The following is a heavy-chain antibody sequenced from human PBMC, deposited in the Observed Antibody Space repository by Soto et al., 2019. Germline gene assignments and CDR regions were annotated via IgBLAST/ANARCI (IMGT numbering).Heavy chain of an antibody. CDR3: ARGGYCSGGSCYSYTYYYMDL. CDR2: INAGNGNT. V-gene: IGHV1-3*01. J-gene: IGHJ6*03. Sequence: QVQLVQSGAEVKKPGASVKVSCKASGYTFTSYAMHWVRQAPGQRLEWMGWINAGNGNTKYSQKIQGRVTITRDTSASTAYMELSSLRSEDTAVYYCARGGYCSGGSCYSYTYYYMDLWGKGTTVTVSS. CDR1: GYTFTSYA. D-gene: IGHD2-15*01.